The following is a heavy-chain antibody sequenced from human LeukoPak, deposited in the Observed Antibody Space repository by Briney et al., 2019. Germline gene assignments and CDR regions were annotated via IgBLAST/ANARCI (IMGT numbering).Heavy chain of an antibody. J-gene: IGHJ6*02. D-gene: IGHD1-26*01. V-gene: IGHV1-8*03. CDR1: GYTFTSYD. Sequence: ASVKVSCKASGYTFTSYDINWVRQATGQGLEWMGWMNPNSGNTGYAQKFQGRVTITRNTSISTAYMELSSLRSEDTAVYYCARYSGSRLYYYYGMDVWGQGTTVTVSS. CDR3: ARYSGSRLYYYYGMDV. CDR2: MNPNSGNT.